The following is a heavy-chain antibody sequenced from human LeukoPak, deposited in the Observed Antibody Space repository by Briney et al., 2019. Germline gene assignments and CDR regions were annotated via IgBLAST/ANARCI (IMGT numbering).Heavy chain of an antibody. Sequence: GGSLRLSCAASGFTFSSYGMHWVRQAPGKGLEWVAVISYDGSNKYYADSVKGRFTISRDNSKNTLYLQMNSLRAEDTAVYYCAKDGELPTAFDYWGQGTLVTISS. CDR2: ISYDGSNK. CDR1: GFTFSSYG. J-gene: IGHJ4*02. D-gene: IGHD1-26*01. CDR3: AKDGELPTAFDY. V-gene: IGHV3-30*18.